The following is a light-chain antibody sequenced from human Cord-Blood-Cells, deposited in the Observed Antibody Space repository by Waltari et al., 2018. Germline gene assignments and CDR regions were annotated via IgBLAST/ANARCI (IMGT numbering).Light chain of an antibody. CDR2: WAS. CDR1: QRALYSPNNKNY. Sequence: DIVMTQSPDSLAGSLGARATINRKSSQRALYSPNNKNYLAWYQQKPGQPPKLLIYWASTRESGVPDRFSGSGSGTDFTLTISSLQAEDVAVYYCQQYYSTPYTFGQGTKLEIK. CDR3: QQYYSTPYT. V-gene: IGKV4-1*01. J-gene: IGKJ2*01.